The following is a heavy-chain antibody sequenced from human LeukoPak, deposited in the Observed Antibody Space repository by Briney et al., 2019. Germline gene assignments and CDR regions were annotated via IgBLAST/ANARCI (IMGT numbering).Heavy chain of an antibody. V-gene: IGHV3-30*02. J-gene: IGHJ4*02. CDR3: ARSYDFWSGYSAFDY. CDR2: IRHHGGNV. D-gene: IGHD3-3*01. CDR1: GFTFSNYG. Sequence: GGSLRLSCAASGFTFSNYGMHWVRQAPGKGLEWVAFIRHHGGNVYYADSVKGRFTISRDNAKNSLYLQMNSLRAEDTAVYYCARSYDFWSGYSAFDYWGQGTLVTVSS.